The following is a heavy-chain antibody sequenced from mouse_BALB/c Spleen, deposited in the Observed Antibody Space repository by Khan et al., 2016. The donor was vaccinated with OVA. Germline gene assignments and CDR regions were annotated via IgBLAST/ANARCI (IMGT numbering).Heavy chain of an antibody. J-gene: IGHJ2*01. V-gene: IGHV1-9*01. CDR2: ILPGSGST. D-gene: IGHD1-1*01. CDR1: GYTFSNYW. Sequence: VKLQESGAELMKPGASVKISCKATGYTFSNYWIEWVKQRPGHGLEWIGEILPGSGSTNYNERFKGKATFTSDTSSNTAYMQLSSLTSEDSAVYFCARVKHGSSDSFEYWGQGTILTVSS. CDR3: ARVKHGSSDSFEY.